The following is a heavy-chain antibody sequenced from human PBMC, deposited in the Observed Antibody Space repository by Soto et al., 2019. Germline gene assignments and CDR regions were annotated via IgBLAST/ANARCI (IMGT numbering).Heavy chain of an antibody. D-gene: IGHD6-6*01. CDR3: NSDSERYSSSVVGTYNSMDV. CDR1: GFTFGDYA. J-gene: IGHJ6*02. Sequence: GWSLRLSCTASGFTFGDYAMSWFRHAPGKGLEWVGFIRSKAYGGTTEYAASVKGRFTISRDDSKSIAYLQMNSLKTEETAVYYCNSDSERYSSSVVGTYNSMDVWGQGTKVTVSS. V-gene: IGHV3-49*03. CDR2: IRSKAYGGTT.